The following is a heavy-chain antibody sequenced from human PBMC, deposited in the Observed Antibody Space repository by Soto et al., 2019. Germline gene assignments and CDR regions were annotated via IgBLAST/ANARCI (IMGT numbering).Heavy chain of an antibody. CDR3: ARSAITLFGVVSIPPHYYSEMDV. D-gene: IGHD3-3*01. J-gene: IGHJ6*02. Sequence: QVQLVQSGAEVKKPGSSVKVSCKASGGTFNRSAISWVRQAPGQGLEWMGGIIPIFGIGNDAQRFQGRVTITADESTGTAYMELSSLRSEDTGVYYCARSAITLFGVVSIPPHYYSEMDVWGQGTTVTVSS. V-gene: IGHV1-69*01. CDR2: IIPIFGIG. CDR1: GGTFNRSA.